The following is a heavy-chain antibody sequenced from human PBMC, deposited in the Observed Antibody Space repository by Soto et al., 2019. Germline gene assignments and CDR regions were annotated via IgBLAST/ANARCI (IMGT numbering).Heavy chain of an antibody. Sequence: PSETLSLTCTVSGGSISSYYWSWIRQPPGKGLEWIGYIYYSGSTNYNPSLKSRVTISVDTSKNQFSLKLSSVTAADTAVYYCARANTIFGVVTPPDDWGQGTLVTVSS. D-gene: IGHD3-3*01. J-gene: IGHJ4*02. CDR2: IYYSGST. CDR3: ARANTIFGVVTPPDD. V-gene: IGHV4-59*01. CDR1: GGSISSYY.